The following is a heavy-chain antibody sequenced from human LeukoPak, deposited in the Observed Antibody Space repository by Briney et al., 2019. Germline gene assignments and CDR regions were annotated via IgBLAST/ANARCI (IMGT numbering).Heavy chain of an antibody. Sequence: GGSLRLSCAASGFTVSSSYMSWVRQAPGKGLEWVSSIYSGGSTYYADSVKGRFTISRDNSKNTLYLQMNSLRAEDTAVYYCARDLNYDFWSGPFPYAFDIWGQGTMVTVSS. CDR1: GFTVSSSY. CDR3: ARDLNYDFWSGPFPYAFDI. J-gene: IGHJ3*02. D-gene: IGHD3-3*01. V-gene: IGHV3-66*02. CDR2: IYSGGST.